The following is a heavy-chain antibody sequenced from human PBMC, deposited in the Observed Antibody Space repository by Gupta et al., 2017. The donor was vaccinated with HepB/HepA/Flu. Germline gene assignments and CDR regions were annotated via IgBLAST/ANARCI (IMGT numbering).Heavy chain of an antibody. J-gene: IGHJ2*01. Sequence: EAQLVESGGGLVQPGGSLRLSCAASGFSFSSYEMNWFRQAPGKGLEWVSYISRSASTIYYADSVKGRFTVSRDNAKNSLYLQMNSLRAEDTAIYYCAKATSGFFNWYFDLWGRGTLVTVSS. CDR1: GFSFSSYE. V-gene: IGHV3-48*03. CDR3: AKATSGFFNWYFDL. D-gene: IGHD6-19*01. CDR2: ISRSASTI.